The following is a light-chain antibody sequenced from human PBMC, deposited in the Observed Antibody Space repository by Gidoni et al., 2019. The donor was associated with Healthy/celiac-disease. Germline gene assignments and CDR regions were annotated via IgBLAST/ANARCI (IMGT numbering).Light chain of an antibody. J-gene: IGLJ2*01. CDR3: CSYAGSYTLV. Sequence: QSALTQPRSVSGSPGPSVTISCTGTSSDVGGYNSVSWSQQHPGKAPKLMIYDVSNRPSGVPDRFSGSKSGNTASLTISGLQAEDEADYYCCSYAGSYTLVFGGGTKLTVL. V-gene: IGLV2-11*01. CDR1: SSDVGGYNS. CDR2: DVS.